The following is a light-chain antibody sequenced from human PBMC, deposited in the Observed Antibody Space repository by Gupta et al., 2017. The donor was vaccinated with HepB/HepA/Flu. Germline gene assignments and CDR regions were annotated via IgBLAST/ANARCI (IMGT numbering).Light chain of an antibody. CDR1: SLRSYY. V-gene: IGLV3-19*01. CDR2: GKN. Sequence: SSELTQDPAVSVALGQTVRITCQGDSLRSYYASWYQQKPGQAPVLVIYGKNNRPSGIPDRFSGSSSGNTVYRTITGAQAEDEADYYCQSRDSNGNHVVVGGGSKLTVL. J-gene: IGLJ2*01. CDR3: QSRDSNGNHVV.